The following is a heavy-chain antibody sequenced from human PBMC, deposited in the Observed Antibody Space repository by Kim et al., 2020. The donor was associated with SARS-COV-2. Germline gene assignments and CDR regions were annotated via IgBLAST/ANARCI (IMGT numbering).Heavy chain of an antibody. Sequence: YNPSLKSRVTISVDTSKNQFSLKLSSVTAADTAVYYCARSTHIAAALFDPWGQGTLVTVSS. D-gene: IGHD6-13*01. V-gene: IGHV4-59*01. CDR3: ARSTHIAAALFDP. J-gene: IGHJ5*02.